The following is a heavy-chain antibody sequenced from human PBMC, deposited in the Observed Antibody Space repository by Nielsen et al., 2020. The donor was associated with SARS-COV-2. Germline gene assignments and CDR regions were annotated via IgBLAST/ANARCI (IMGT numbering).Heavy chain of an antibody. J-gene: IGHJ5*02. CDR2: IYYSGST. CDR3: ARPLGRGYSYNWFDP. Sequence: GSLRLSCTVSGGSISSSSYYWGWIRQPPGKGLEWIGSIYYSGSTYYNPSLKSRVTISVDTSKNQFSLKLSSVTAADTAVYYCARPLGRGYSYNWFDPWGQGTLVTVSS. D-gene: IGHD5-18*01. V-gene: IGHV4-39*01. CDR1: GGSISSSSYY.